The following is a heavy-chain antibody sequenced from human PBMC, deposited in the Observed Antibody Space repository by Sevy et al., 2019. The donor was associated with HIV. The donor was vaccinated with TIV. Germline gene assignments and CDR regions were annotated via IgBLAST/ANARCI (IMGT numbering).Heavy chain of an antibody. CDR3: ARGYTGYDVGPLDY. V-gene: IGHV3-48*02. Sequence: GGSLRLSCAASGFTFSSQAMNWVRQAPGKGLEWVSYISSSSTTIYYADSVKGRFTISRDNAKNSLYLQMNSLRDEDTAVYYCARGYTGYDVGPLDYWGQGTLVTVSS. D-gene: IGHD5-12*01. J-gene: IGHJ4*02. CDR1: GFTFSSQA. CDR2: ISSSSTTI.